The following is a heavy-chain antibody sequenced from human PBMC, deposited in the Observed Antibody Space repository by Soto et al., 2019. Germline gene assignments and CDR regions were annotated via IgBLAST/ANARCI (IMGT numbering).Heavy chain of an antibody. J-gene: IGHJ5*02. CDR3: ARNYYTVVTLPTRLNWFDP. CDR2: IYHSGST. D-gene: IGHD3-3*01. V-gene: IGHV4-38-2*02. Sequence: SETLSLPCTVPGGSISSYYWGWSRQPPGKGLEWIGSIYHSGSTYYTPSLKSRVTISVDTSKNQFSLKLSSVTAADTAVYYCARNYYTVVTLPTRLNWFDPWGQGTLVTVSS. CDR1: GGSISSYY.